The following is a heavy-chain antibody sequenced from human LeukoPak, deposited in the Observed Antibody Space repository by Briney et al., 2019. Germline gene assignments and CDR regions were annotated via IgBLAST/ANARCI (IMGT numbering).Heavy chain of an antibody. CDR2: INSDGSYT. CDR3: VRGLGDY. CDR1: GFTFSSYW. Sequence: GGSLRLSCAASGFTFSSYWMFWVRQGPGKGLVWVSRINSDGSYTAYADSVKGRFSISRDNAKNTLYLQMNSLGAEDTAVYYCVRGLGDYWGQGTLVTVSS. D-gene: IGHD4-11*01. J-gene: IGHJ4*02. V-gene: IGHV3-74*01.